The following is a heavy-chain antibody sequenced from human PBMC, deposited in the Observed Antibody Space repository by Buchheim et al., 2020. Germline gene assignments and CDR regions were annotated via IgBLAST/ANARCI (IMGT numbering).Heavy chain of an antibody. Sequence: EVQLLESGGGLEQPGGSVRLSCAASGFTLSNYGMHWVRQAPGKGLEWVSGLNRHGETTHYVDSVKVRFTISRDTSKNMLYLQMNSLRVEDTAVYYCVKWDDSANDWGVYWGQGTL. CDR1: GFTLSNYG. D-gene: IGHD5-12*01. CDR3: VKWDDSANDWGVY. J-gene: IGHJ4*02. V-gene: IGHV3-23*01. CDR2: LNRHGETT.